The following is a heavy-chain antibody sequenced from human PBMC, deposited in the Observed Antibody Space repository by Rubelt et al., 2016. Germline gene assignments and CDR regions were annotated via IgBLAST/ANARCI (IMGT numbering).Heavy chain of an antibody. Sequence: QLQLQESGPGLVKPSETLSLTCTVSGGFIRNNSYYWTWIRQPPGKGLEWIGYIYYSGSTNYSPSLRSRVTISVDTSRNQFSLKLGAVTAADTAVDYCARHGAGSSPVKIWGQGTMVTVSS. CDR1: GGFIRNNSYY. V-gene: IGHV4-61*05. CDR2: IYYSGST. CDR3: ARHGAGSSPVKI. J-gene: IGHJ3*02. D-gene: IGHD3-10*01.